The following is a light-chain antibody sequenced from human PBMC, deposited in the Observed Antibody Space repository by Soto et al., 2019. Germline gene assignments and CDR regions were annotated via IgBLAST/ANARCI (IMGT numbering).Light chain of an antibody. CDR3: QQYGSSYT. CDR2: GAS. V-gene: IGKV3-20*01. J-gene: IGKJ2*01. Sequence: EIVLTQSPGTLSLSPGERATLSCRASQSVSSSYLAWYQQKPGQAPRLLIYGASSRATGIPDRFSGSGSGTHFTLTISRLEPEDFAVYYCQQYGSSYTFGQGTKLEIK. CDR1: QSVSSSY.